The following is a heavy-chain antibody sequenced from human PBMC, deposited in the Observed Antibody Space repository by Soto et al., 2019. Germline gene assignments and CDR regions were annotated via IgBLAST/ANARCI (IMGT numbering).Heavy chain of an antibody. J-gene: IGHJ3*02. CDR3: ARDLYKGYCSGGSCPDPNAFDI. Sequence: ASVKVSCKASGYTFTSYAMHWVRQAPGQRLEWMGWINAGNGNTKYSQKFQGRVTITRDTSASTAYMELSSLRSEDTAVYYCARDLYKGYCSGGSCPDPNAFDIWGQGTMVTVSS. V-gene: IGHV1-3*01. CDR1: GYTFTSYA. CDR2: INAGNGNT. D-gene: IGHD2-15*01.